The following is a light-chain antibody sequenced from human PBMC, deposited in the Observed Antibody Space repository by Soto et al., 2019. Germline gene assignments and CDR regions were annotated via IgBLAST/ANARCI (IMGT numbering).Light chain of an antibody. CDR2: GAS. Sequence: IVMTHSPSTLSVSPLETTRLSFRSSQSINSDVAWYQQKVGQTPRLLIHGASTRATGIAARFSGSGSGTEFTLTISGLQSEDFATYYCQQYGSSPPFPFGQGTRLEIK. J-gene: IGKJ5*01. CDR1: QSINSD. V-gene: IGKV3D-15*01. CDR3: QQYGSSPPFP.